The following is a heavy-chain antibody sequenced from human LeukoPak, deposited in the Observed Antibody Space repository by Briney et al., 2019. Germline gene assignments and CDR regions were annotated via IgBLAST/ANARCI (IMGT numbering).Heavy chain of an antibody. CDR1: GFTFSSYE. J-gene: IGHJ5*02. D-gene: IGHD3-10*01. Sequence: PGGSLRLSCAASGFTFSSYEMNWVRQAPGKGLEWVSYISSSGSTIYYADSVKGRFTISRDNAENSLYLQMNSLRAEDTAVYYCARVSPNVLLWFGELRYNWFDPWGQGTLVTVSS. CDR2: ISSSGSTI. V-gene: IGHV3-48*03. CDR3: ARVSPNVLLWFGELRYNWFDP.